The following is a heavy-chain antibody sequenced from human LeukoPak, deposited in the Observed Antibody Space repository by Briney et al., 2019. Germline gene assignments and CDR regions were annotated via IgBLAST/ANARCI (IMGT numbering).Heavy chain of an antibody. V-gene: IGHV3-48*03. CDR1: GLTLSSYE. CDR2: IIGTGSTK. J-gene: IGHJ3*02. Sequence: QSGGSLRLSCAASGLTLSSYEMNWVRQAPGKVLERVSYIIGTGSTKYYADSVKGRFTISSDNAQNSVYLQMNSLRAEDTAVYYCAREFLDAFDIWGQGTMVTVSS. CDR3: AREFLDAFDI.